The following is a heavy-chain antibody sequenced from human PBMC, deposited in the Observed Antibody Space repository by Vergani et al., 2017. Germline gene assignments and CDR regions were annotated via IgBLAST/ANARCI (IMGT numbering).Heavy chain of an antibody. CDR1: GGSINSHNYY. D-gene: IGHD2-15*01. V-gene: IGHV4-61*02. J-gene: IGHJ4*02. CDR3: GRGRCLSGSCYKPLFDY. CDR2: IHTSGST. Sequence: QVQLQESGPGLVKPSQTLSLTCTVSGGSINSHNYYWSWIRQPAGKGLEWIGRIHTSGSTNYNPSLKSRVTMSENTSKNQFPLNLTSVAAAATAVYFGGRGRCLSGSCYKPLFDYWGQGIMVTVSS.